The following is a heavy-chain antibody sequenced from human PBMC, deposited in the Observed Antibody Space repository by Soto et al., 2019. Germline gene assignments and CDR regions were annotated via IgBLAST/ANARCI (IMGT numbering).Heavy chain of an antibody. J-gene: IGHJ6*02. CDR3: ARDVRDAMDV. V-gene: IGHV3-11*01. CDR1: GFTFSDYY. Sequence: QVQLVESGGGLVKPGGSLRLSCAASGFTFSDYYMSWIRQSPGKGLEWLPYISSSGTNTYYAYSVKGRFTISRDNAKNSLYLQMNSLSAEDTAVYYCARDVRDAMDVWGQGTTVTVSS. CDR2: ISSSGTNT.